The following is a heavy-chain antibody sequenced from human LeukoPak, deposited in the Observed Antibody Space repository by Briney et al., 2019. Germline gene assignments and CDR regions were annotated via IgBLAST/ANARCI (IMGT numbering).Heavy chain of an antibody. CDR3: ARGRVWFDY. J-gene: IGHJ4*02. Sequence: SETLSLTCTVSGGSISSYYWSWIRQPPGKGLEWIGSISYSGSTSYNLSLKRRVTMSIDTSKNHFSLRLSSMTAADTAVYYCARGRVWFDYWGQGTLVTVSS. CDR1: GGSISSYY. V-gene: IGHV4-4*07. CDR2: ISYSGST. D-gene: IGHD6-13*01.